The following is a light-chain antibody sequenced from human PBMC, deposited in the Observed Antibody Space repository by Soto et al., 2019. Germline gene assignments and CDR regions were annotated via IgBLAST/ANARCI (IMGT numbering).Light chain of an antibody. CDR2: DAS. CDR3: QQRRTWPPLT. V-gene: IGKV3-11*01. CDR1: QSVSNF. J-gene: IGKJ4*01. Sequence: EIVLTQSPATLSLSPGERATLSCRASQSVSNFLAWYQQKPGQAPRLLIYDASTRATGIPAMFSGSGSGTDFALTISSLEPEEFAVYYCQQRRTWPPLTFGGGTKVEIK.